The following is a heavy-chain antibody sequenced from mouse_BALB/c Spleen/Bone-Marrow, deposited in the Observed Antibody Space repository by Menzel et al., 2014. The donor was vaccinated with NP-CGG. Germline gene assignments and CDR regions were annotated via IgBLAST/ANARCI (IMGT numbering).Heavy chain of an antibody. D-gene: IGHD1-2*01. Sequence: LQQPGSELVRPGASVKLSCKASGYTFTSYWMHRVKQRPGQGLEWIGNIYPGSGSTNYDEKFKSKATLTVDTSSSTAYTQLSSLISEDSAVYYCTPRLRYWGQGTTLTVSS. CDR1: GYTFTSYW. CDR3: TPRLRY. CDR2: IYPGSGST. V-gene: IGHV1S22*01. J-gene: IGHJ2*01.